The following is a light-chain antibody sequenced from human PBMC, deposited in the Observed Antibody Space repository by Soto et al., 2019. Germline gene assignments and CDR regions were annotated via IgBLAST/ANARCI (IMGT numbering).Light chain of an antibody. V-gene: IGKV1-39*01. J-gene: IGKJ2*01. CDR3: QPSYSTPT. Sequence: DIQMTQSPSSLSASVGDRVTITCRASQSISSYLNWYQQKPGKAPKLLIYAAASLQSGVPSRFSGSGSGTDFTLTISSLQPEDFATYYCQPSYSTPTFGQGTKLELK. CDR2: AAA. CDR1: QSISSY.